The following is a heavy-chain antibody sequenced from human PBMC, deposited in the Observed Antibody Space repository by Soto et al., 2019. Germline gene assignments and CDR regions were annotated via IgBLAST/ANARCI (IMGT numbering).Heavy chain of an antibody. CDR2: ISAYNGNT. CDR3: AGVPIYDWGSYRSFDS. V-gene: IGHV1-18*01. J-gene: IGHJ4*02. D-gene: IGHD3-16*02. CDR1: GYTFTSYG. Sequence: QVQLVQSGAEVKKPGASVKVSCKASGYTFTSYGISWVRQAPGQGLEWMGWISAYNGNTNYAQKLQGRVTMTTDTSTGTAYMERRSLRSDDTAVYYCAGVPIYDWGSYRSFDSWGQGTLVTVSS.